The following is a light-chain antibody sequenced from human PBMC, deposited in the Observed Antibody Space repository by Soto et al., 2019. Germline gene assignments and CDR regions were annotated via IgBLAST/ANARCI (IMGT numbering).Light chain of an antibody. Sequence: QSVLPQPPSASGTPGQRVTISCSTTNSRSGSNYVYSYQQLPGAAPKLLIYRNDQRPSGVPDRFSASKSGTSASLAISGLRSEDEADYFCAKWDDSLRVYVFGSGTKLTVL. J-gene: IGLJ1*01. CDR1: NSRSGSNY. CDR3: AKWDDSLRVYV. CDR2: RND. V-gene: IGLV1-47*01.